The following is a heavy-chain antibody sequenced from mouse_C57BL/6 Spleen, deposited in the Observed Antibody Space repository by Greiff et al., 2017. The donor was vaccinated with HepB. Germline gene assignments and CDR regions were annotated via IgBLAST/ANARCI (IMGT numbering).Heavy chain of an antibody. J-gene: IGHJ1*03. CDR1: GYTFTSYW. CDR2: IYPGSGST. CDR3: ARSGVYSNYWYFDV. V-gene: IGHV1-55*01. Sequence: QVQLKQPGAELVKPGASVKMSCKASGYTFTSYWITWVKQRPGQGLEWIGDIYPGSGSTNYNEKFKSKATLTVDTSSSTAYMQLSSLTSEDSAVYYCARSGVYSNYWYFDVWGTGTTVTVSS. D-gene: IGHD2-5*01.